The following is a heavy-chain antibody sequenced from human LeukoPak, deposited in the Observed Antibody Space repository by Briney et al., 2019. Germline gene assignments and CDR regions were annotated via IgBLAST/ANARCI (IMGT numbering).Heavy chain of an antibody. Sequence: SETLSLTCTVSGGSISSSSYYWGWIRQPPGKRLWWIGSIYYSGSTYYNPSLKSLVTISVDTSKNPFSLKLSFVTAADTAVYCCARHGRGWRNWFDPWGQGTLVTVSS. V-gene: IGHV4-39*01. CDR1: GGSISSSSYY. CDR3: ARHGRGWRNWFDP. CDR2: IYYSGST. D-gene: IGHD6-19*01. J-gene: IGHJ5*02.